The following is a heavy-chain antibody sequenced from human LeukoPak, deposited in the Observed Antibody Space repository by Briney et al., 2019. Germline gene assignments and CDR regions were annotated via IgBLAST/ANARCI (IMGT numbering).Heavy chain of an antibody. CDR2: ISDGGST. V-gene: IGHV4-59*01. CDR1: GGSIRSYY. J-gene: IGHJ4*02. D-gene: IGHD1-14*01. CDR3: ARASTTFDD. Sequence: SETLSLTXSVSGGSIRSYYWSWIRQPPGKGLEWIGHISDGGSTNYNPSLKSRVSISVDTSKNQFSLNLTSMTAADTALYFCARASTTFDDWGQGTLVTVSS.